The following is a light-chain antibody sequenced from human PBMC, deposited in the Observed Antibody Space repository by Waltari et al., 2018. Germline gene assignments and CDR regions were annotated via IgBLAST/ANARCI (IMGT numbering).Light chain of an antibody. V-gene: IGLV2-14*02. CDR3: SSYTGWIYV. CDR1: SSDVGPYNS. CDR2: EVN. J-gene: IGLJ1*01. Sequence: QSALTQPASVSGSPGQSITISCTGTSSDVGPYNSVSWYQQHPGKGPKLIISEVNKRSSGGSYRVSGSKSGNTASLTISGLQTEDEADYYCSSYTGWIYVFGSGTKVTVL.